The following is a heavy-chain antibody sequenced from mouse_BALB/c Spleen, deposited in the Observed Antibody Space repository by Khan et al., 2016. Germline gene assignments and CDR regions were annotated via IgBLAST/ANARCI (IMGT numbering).Heavy chain of an antibody. V-gene: IGHV5-6-3*01. CDR3: ARMARTIN. CDR2: INSNGGST. J-gene: IGHJ2*01. Sequence: EVELVESGGGLVQPGGSLKLSCAASGFTFSSYGMSWVRQTPDKRLELVATINSNGGSTNYPDSVKGRFTISRDNAKNTLYLQMNGLKSEDTAIYYCARMARTINWGQGTTLTVSS. CDR1: GFTFSSYG.